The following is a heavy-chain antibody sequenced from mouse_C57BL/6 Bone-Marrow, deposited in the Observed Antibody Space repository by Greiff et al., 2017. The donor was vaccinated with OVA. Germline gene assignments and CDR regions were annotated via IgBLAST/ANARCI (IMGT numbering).Heavy chain of an antibody. CDR2: ISGGGGNT. CDR1: GFTFSSYT. Sequence: EVKLVESGGGLVKPGGSLKLSCAASGFTFSSYTMSWVRQTPEKRLEWVATISGGGGNTYYPDSVKGRFTISRGNAKNTLYLQMSSLRSEDTALYYCARQGWLLRFFYAMDYWGQGTSVTVSS. CDR3: ARQGWLLRFFYAMDY. J-gene: IGHJ4*01. V-gene: IGHV5-9*01. D-gene: IGHD2-3*01.